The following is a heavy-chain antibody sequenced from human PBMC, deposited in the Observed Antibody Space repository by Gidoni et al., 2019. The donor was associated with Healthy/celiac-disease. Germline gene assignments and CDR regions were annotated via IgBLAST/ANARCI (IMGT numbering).Heavy chain of an antibody. CDR3: AKDLSGHLGDYYFDY. CDR1: GFTFDDYA. CDR2: ISWNSGSI. V-gene: IGHV3-9*01. J-gene: IGHJ4*02. D-gene: IGHD6-19*01. Sequence: EVQLVESGGGLVQPGRSLRLSCAASGFTFDDYAMHWVRQAPGKGLEWVSGISWNSGSIGYADSVKGRFTISRDNAKNSLYLQMNSLRAEDTALYYCAKDLSGHLGDYYFDYWGQGTLVTVSS.